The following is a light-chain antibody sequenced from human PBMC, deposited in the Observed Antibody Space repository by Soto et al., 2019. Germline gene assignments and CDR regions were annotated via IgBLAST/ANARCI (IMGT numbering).Light chain of an antibody. CDR2: GAS. CDR3: HQYGTSDMDT. Sequence: ETVLTQSPGTLSLSPGERATLSCRASQSISSTHLAWYQQKSGQAPRLVIYGASSRATGIPDRFSGSGSGTDFTLTITRLEPEDFAVYYCHQYGTSDMDTFGQGTKLEI. CDR1: QSISSTH. J-gene: IGKJ2*01. V-gene: IGKV3-20*01.